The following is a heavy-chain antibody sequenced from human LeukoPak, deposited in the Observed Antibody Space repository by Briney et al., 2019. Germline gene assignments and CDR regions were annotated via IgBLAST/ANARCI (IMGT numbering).Heavy chain of an antibody. CDR2: IDYSGSA. J-gene: IGHJ4*02. CDR1: GGAISNYY. V-gene: IGHV4-59*01. D-gene: IGHD3-10*01. Sequence: SETLSLTCSVSGGAISNYYWSLVRQPPGKGLEWVGCIDYSGSANYNPSLKSRVTISVDRSKNQFSLKPAAVTAADAAGCYCARAPPGLRSTMAPFDSWGQGTEVTVSS. CDR3: ARAPPGLRSTMAPFDS.